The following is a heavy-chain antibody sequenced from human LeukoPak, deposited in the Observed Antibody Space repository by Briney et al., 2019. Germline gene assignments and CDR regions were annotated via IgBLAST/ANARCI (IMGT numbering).Heavy chain of an antibody. V-gene: IGHV4-59*08. D-gene: IGHD6-25*01. J-gene: IGHJ6*02. Sequence: SETLSLTCTVSGGSISSYYWSWIRQPPGKGLEWIGYIYYSGTTNYNPSLKSRATVSLDTSKNQFSLKLSSVTAADTAAYYCARHGAGGYHFYYYGMDVWGQGTTVTVSS. CDR1: GGSISSYY. CDR2: IYYSGTT. CDR3: ARHGAGGYHFYYYGMDV.